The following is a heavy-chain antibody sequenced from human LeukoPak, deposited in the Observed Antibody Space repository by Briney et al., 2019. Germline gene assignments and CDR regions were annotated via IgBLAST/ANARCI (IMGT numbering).Heavy chain of an antibody. D-gene: IGHD3-10*01. CDR3: AIWASGNY. J-gene: IGHJ4*02. CDR1: GFTFNRSW. Sequence: GGSLRLSCAASGFTFNRSWLNWVRQAPGRGLEWVANMDPSRSQKRYVDSVKGRFTISKDNPGTSLYLEMNSLRTEDTAIYYCAIWASGNYWGQGTLVSAPS. CDR2: MDPSRSQK. V-gene: IGHV3-7*01.